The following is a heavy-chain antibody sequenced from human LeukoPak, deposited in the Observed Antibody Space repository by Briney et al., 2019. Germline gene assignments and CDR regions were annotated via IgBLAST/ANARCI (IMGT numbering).Heavy chain of an antibody. D-gene: IGHD3-10*01. J-gene: IGHJ4*02. CDR3: AREAAHYGSGSLDY. V-gene: IGHV4-4*07. CDR1: GGSINAFY. Sequence: SETLSLTCSVSGGSINAFYWSWIRQPAGKGLEWIGRIHSSGSTNYSPSLKSRVTMLLDPSKNQFSLSLISVTAADTAVYYCAREAAHYGSGSLDYWGQGTLVTVSS. CDR2: IHSSGST.